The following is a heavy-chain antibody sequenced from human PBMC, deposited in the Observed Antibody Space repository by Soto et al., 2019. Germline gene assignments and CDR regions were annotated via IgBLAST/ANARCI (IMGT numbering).Heavy chain of an antibody. V-gene: IGHV1-3*04. Sequence: QVQLVQSGAEVKKPGASVRDPSKASGYTFGNYPMHWVRQAPGQRLEWMAWINTGTGRTDLSQKCQGRLTITPNTAASTVYLVLSGLQSEDTAVYYCALEGIHSQSNPWGESFDFWGRGTTITVSS. CDR1: GYTFGNYP. D-gene: IGHD5-18*01. J-gene: IGHJ3*01. CDR3: ALEGIHSQSNPWGESFDF. CDR2: INTGTGRT.